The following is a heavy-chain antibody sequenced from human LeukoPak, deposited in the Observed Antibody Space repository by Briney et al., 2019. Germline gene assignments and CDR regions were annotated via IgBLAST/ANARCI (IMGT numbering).Heavy chain of an antibody. Sequence: PSETLSLTCTVSGGSISSSSYYWGWIRQPPGKGLEWIGSIYYSGSTYYNPSLKSRVTISVDTSKNQFSLKLSSVTAADTAVYHCASIYGMNADYWGQGTLVTVSS. CDR2: IYYSGST. V-gene: IGHV4-39*07. D-gene: IGHD2/OR15-2a*01. J-gene: IGHJ4*02. CDR3: ASIYGMNADY. CDR1: GGSISSSSYY.